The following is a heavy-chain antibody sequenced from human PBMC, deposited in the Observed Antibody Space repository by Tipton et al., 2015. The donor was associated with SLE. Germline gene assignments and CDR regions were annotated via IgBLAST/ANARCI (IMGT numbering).Heavy chain of an antibody. Sequence: LRLSCIIYSGSFSGYRWSWIRQSPGKGLEWIGEVNYGGNTNYNPSLESRATISIATSEKQLSLKLSSVTTADTAVYYCARGVAHYWDSGSFDIWGQGTLVTVSS. J-gene: IGHJ3*02. V-gene: IGHV4-34*01. CDR1: SGSFSGYR. CDR3: ARGVAHYWDSGSFDI. CDR2: VNYGGNT. D-gene: IGHD3-3*02.